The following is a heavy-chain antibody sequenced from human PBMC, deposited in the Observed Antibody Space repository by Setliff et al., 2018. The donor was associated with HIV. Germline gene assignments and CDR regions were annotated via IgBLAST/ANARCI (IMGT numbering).Heavy chain of an antibody. CDR2: IYHSGST. CDR1: GGSISSSNW. J-gene: IGHJ4*02. Sequence: SETLSLTCAVSGGSISSSNWWSWVRQPPGKGLEWIGEIYHSGSTNYNPSLRSRVTISIDKSKTQFSLKLSSVTAADTAVYYCARSPVGTPEYYLDYWGQGTLVTVSS. V-gene: IGHV4-4*02. CDR3: ARSPVGTPEYYLDY. D-gene: IGHD1-26*01.